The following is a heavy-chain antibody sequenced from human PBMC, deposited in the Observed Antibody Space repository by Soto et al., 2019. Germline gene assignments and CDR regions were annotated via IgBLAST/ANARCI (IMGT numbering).Heavy chain of an antibody. CDR3: AGDAYKYGL. J-gene: IGHJ4*02. CDR1: GFTFSDHY. V-gene: IGHV3-72*01. CDR2: CRAKTNSYTT. D-gene: IGHD5-18*01. Sequence: EVQLVESGGGLVQPGGSLRLSCAASGFTFSDHYVDWVRQASGKGLEWVGRCRAKTNSYTTEYAASVKGRFTISRDDSKNSLYLHMNSLRTEDTAVYYCAGDAYKYGLWGQGTLVTVSS.